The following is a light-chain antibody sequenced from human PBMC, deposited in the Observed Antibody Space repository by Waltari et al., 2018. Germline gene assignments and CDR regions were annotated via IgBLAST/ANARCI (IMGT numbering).Light chain of an antibody. J-gene: IGLJ2*01. Sequence: QSALTQPRSVSGSPGQPVPISCTATTSDVGGYNYVSWYQQHPGKAPKLMIYDVTKRPSGVPDRFSGSKSGNTASLTISGLQAEDEADYYCCSYAGSYTLFGGGTKLTVL. V-gene: IGLV2-11*01. CDR1: TSDVGGYNY. CDR3: CSYAGSYTL. CDR2: DVT.